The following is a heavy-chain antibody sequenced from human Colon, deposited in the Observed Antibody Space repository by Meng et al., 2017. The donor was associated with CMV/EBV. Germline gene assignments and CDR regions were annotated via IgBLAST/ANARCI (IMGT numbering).Heavy chain of an antibody. CDR1: GGSITSSF. D-gene: IGHD5-24*01. CDR3: ARVGRDGYNLRLYYFDY. Sequence: SETLSLTCNVSGGSITSSFWSWIRQPPGKGLEWIGYIYHSGTTNYNPSLKSRVTMSLDTSQNQFSLRLTSVTAADTAVYYCARVGRDGYNLRLYYFDYWGQGTLVTVSS. J-gene: IGHJ4*02. CDR2: IYHSGTT. V-gene: IGHV4-59*01.